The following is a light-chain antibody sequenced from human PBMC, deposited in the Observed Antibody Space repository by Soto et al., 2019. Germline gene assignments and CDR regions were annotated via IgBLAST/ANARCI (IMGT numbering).Light chain of an antibody. J-gene: IGLJ1*01. CDR2: EGH. CDR3: CLYVGATTYV. V-gene: IGLV2-23*01. CDR1: SGYVGTYSL. Sequence: QSALAQPASVSGSPGQSITISCTGASGYVGTYSLVSWYQQHPGKAPKVVIYEGHKRPSGVPDRFSGSTSVNTASLTISGLKTDDEADYYCCLYVGATTYVFGTWTKGTVL.